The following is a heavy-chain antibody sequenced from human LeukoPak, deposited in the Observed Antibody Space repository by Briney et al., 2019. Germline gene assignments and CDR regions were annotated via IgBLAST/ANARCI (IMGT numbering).Heavy chain of an antibody. Sequence: PSETLSLTCTVSGGSTSSGGYYWSWIRQPAGKGLEWIGRIYTSGSNNYNPSLKSRVTISVDTSKNQFSLKLSSVTAADTAVYYCARVEWGVFVDYWGQGTLVTVSS. CDR1: GGSTSSGGYY. J-gene: IGHJ4*02. CDR2: IYTSGSN. V-gene: IGHV4-61*02. D-gene: IGHD1-26*01. CDR3: ARVEWGVFVDY.